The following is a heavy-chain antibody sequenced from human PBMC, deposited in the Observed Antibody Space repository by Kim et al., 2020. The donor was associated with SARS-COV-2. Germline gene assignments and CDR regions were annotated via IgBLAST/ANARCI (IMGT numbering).Heavy chain of an antibody. CDR3: ATRAYVPSVWWYNWFDP. CDR1: GYTLTELS. D-gene: IGHD2-15*01. J-gene: IGHJ5*02. CDR2: FDPEDGET. Sequence: ASVKVSCKVSGYTLTELSIHWVRQAPGQGLEWMGGFDPEDGETIYAQKFQGRVTMTEDTSTDTAYMELSSLRSEDTAVYYCATRAYVPSVWWYNWFDPWGQETLFTVSS. V-gene: IGHV1-24*01.